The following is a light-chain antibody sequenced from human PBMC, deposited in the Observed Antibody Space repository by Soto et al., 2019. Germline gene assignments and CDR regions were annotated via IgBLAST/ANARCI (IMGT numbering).Light chain of an antibody. CDR2: DAS. CDR1: QSVSSY. V-gene: IGKV3-11*01. J-gene: IGKJ3*01. Sequence: EIVLTQSPATLSLSPGERATLSCRASQSVSSYLAWYQQKPGQAPRLLIYDASNRATGIPARFSGSGSGTDFTLTISSIEPEDCAVYYCQQRSNWPPFTFGPGTKVDI. CDR3: QQRSNWPPFT.